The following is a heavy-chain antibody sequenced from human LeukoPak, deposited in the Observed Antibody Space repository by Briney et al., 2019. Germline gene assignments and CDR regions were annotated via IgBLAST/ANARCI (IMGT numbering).Heavy chain of an antibody. CDR1: GFTFSSFA. D-gene: IGHD4-17*01. V-gene: IGHV3-23*01. Sequence: GGSLRLSCAASGFTFSSFAMSWVRQAPGKGLEWVSSIGGSGGSTYYADSVKGRFTISRDNSKNTLYLQMNSLRAEDTAVYYCARDKDYGDRPSLDYWGQGTLVTVSS. CDR2: IGGSGGST. J-gene: IGHJ4*02. CDR3: ARDKDYGDRPSLDY.